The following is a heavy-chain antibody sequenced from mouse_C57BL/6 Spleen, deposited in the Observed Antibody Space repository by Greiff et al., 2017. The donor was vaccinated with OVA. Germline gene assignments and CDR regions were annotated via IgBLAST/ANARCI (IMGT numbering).Heavy chain of an antibody. Sequence: VKLVESGGDLVKPGGSLKLSCAASGFTFSSYGMSWVRQTPDKRLEWVATISSGGSYTYYPDSVKGRFTISRDNAKNTLYLQMSSLKSEDTAMYYCARPLYYGSSYDWYFDVWGTGTTVTVSS. D-gene: IGHD1-1*01. V-gene: IGHV5-6*02. CDR1: GFTFSSYG. CDR2: ISSGGSYT. CDR3: ARPLYYGSSYDWYFDV. J-gene: IGHJ1*03.